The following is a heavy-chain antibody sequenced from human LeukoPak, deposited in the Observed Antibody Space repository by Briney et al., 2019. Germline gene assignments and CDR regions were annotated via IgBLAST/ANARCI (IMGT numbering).Heavy chain of an antibody. CDR3: ARTAYYDFWSGYAPPHNWFDP. V-gene: IGHV1-46*01. CDR1: GYTFTSYY. Sequence: ASVKVSCKASGYTFTSYYMHWVRQAPGQGLEWMGIINPSGGSTSYAQKFQGIVTMTRDTSTSTVYMELSSLRSEDTAVYYCARTAYYDFWSGYAPPHNWFDPWGQGTLVTVSS. CDR2: INPSGGST. J-gene: IGHJ5*02. D-gene: IGHD3-3*01.